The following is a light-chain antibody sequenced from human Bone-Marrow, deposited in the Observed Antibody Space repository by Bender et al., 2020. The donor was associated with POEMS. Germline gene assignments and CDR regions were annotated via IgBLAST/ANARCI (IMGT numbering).Light chain of an antibody. V-gene: IGLV3-25*03. Sequence: SYELTQTPSVSVSPGQTARITCSGDALPKQYAYWYQQRPGQAPVLVIYKDNERPSGIPERFSGSSSGTTVTLTISDVQAEDEADYYCQSADSTDIHVVFGGGTKLTVL. CDR2: KDN. J-gene: IGLJ3*02. CDR3: QSADSTDIHVV. CDR1: ALPKQY.